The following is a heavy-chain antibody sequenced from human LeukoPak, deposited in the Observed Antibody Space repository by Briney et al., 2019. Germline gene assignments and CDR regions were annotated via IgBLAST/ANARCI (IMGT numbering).Heavy chain of an antibody. CDR1: GGSISSYY. Sequence: SETLSLTCTVSGGSISSYYWSWIRQPPGKGLEWIGYIYYSGSTNYNPSLKSRVTISVDTSENQFSLKLSSVTAADTAVYYCARGVAVAVFYYFDYWGQGTLVTVSS. D-gene: IGHD6-19*01. CDR3: ARGVAVAVFYYFDY. V-gene: IGHV4-59*01. J-gene: IGHJ4*02. CDR2: IYYSGST.